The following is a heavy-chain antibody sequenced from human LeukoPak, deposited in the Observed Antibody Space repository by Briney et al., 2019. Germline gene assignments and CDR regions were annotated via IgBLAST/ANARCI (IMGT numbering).Heavy chain of an antibody. V-gene: IGHV3-21*01. CDR3: ARLETIFDY. J-gene: IGHJ4*02. Sequence: PGGSLRLSCAASGFNFGSYSMTWVRQAPGKGLEWVSSISSSSSYIYYADSVKGRFAISRDNAKNSLYLQMNSLRAEDTAVYYCARLETIFDYWGQGTLVTVSS. CDR2: ISSSSSYI. D-gene: IGHD4/OR15-4a*01. CDR1: GFNFGSYS.